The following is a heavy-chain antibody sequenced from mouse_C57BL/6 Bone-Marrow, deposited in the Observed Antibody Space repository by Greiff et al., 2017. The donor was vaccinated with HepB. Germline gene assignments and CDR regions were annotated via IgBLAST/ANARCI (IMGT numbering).Heavy chain of an antibody. D-gene: IGHD3-2*02. Sequence: QVQLQQPGAELVKPGASVKMSCKASGYTFTSYWITWVKQRPGQGLEWIGVIYPGSGSTNYNEKFKSKATLTVDTSSSTAYMQLSSLTSEDSAVDYYAREIDSSGPSGWGQGTTLTVSS. CDR3: AREIDSSGPSG. V-gene: IGHV1-55*01. J-gene: IGHJ2*01. CDR1: GYTFTSYW. CDR2: IYPGSGST.